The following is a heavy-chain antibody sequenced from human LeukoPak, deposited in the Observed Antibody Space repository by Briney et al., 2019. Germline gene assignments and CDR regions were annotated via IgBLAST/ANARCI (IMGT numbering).Heavy chain of an antibody. CDR2: IIPIFGTA. Sequence: GSSVKVSCKASGGTFSSYAISWVRQAPGQGLEWMGGIIPIFGTANYAQKFQGRVTITADESTSTAYMELGSLRSEDTAVYYCARGGRFYYYYYMDVWGKGTTVTVSS. CDR3: ARGGRFYYYYYMDV. J-gene: IGHJ6*03. V-gene: IGHV1-69*01. D-gene: IGHD3-3*01. CDR1: GGTFSSYA.